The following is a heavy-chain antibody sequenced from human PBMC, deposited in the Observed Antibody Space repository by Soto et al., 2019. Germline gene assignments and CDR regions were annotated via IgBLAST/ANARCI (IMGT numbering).Heavy chain of an antibody. CDR1: GFTFSIYA. V-gene: IGHV3-23*01. Sequence: EVQLLESGGGLVQPGGSLRLSCAAAGFTFSIYAMSWVRQAPGKGLEWVSAISGSGGSTYYADSVQGRFTISRDNSKNALHLQTNSPRAADTAVYYCAKATRGGAATLIRDYWGQGTLVTVSS. J-gene: IGHJ4*02. CDR2: ISGSGGST. D-gene: IGHD6-13*01. CDR3: AKATRGGAATLIRDY.